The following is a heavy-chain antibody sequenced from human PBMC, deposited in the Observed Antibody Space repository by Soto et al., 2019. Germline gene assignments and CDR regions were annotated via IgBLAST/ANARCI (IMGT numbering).Heavy chain of an antibody. CDR3: ARGGVVVEAAREWGYGMDV. CDR2: MSYDGSNK. V-gene: IGHV3-30-3*01. J-gene: IGHJ6*02. Sequence: QVQLVESGGGVVQPGRSLRLSCAASGFTFSSYAMHWVRQAPGKGLEWVALMSYDGSNKYYADSVKGRFTISRDNSRNTLYLQMNSLRTEDTAVYYCARGGVVVEAAREWGYGMDVWGQGTTVTVSS. CDR1: GFTFSSYA. D-gene: IGHD2-15*01.